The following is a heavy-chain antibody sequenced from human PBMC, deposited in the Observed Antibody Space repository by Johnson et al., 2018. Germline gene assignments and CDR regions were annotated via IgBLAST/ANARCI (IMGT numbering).Heavy chain of an antibody. D-gene: IGHD6-13*01. CDR1: GFTFSSYA. CDR2: ISGSGGST. Sequence: QLVESGGGLVQPGGSLRLSCAASGFTFSSYAMSWVRQAPGKGLEWVSAISGSGGSTYYAASVKGRFTISRENAKNSLYLQMNSLGAEDTAVYYSVRDSCAYSSSCQKVAFGIWGQGTMVTVSS. V-gene: IGHV3-23*04. CDR3: VRDSCAYSSSCQKVAFGI. J-gene: IGHJ3*02.